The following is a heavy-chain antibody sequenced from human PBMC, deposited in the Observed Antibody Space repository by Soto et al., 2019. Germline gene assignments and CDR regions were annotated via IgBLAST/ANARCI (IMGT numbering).Heavy chain of an antibody. D-gene: IGHD6-13*01. Sequence: SETLSLTCAVSGGSISSGGYSWSWIRQPPGKGLEWIGDIYHSGSTYYNPSLKSRVTISVDTSKNQFSLKLSSATAADTAVYYCARGRRAAIAAAAYFDYWGQGTLVTVSS. J-gene: IGHJ4*02. V-gene: IGHV4-30-2*01. CDR1: GGSISSGGYS. CDR2: IYHSGST. CDR3: ARGRRAAIAAAAYFDY.